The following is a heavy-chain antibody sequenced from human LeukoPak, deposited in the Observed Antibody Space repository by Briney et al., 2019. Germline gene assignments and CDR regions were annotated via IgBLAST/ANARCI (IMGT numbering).Heavy chain of an antibody. J-gene: IGHJ4*02. CDR3: ARVAAAAGTSLGY. D-gene: IGHD6-13*01. CDR2: INPSGGST. Sequence: ASVKVSCKASGYTFTSYYMHWVRQAPGQGLEWMGIINPSGGSTSYAQKFQGRVTMTTDTSTSTAYMELRSLRSDDTAVYYCARVAAAAGTSLGYWGQGTLVTVSS. V-gene: IGHV1-46*01. CDR1: GYTFTSYY.